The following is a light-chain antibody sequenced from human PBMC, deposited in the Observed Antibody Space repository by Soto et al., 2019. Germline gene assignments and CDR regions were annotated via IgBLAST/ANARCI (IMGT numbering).Light chain of an antibody. J-gene: IGKJ3*01. CDR1: QSVSSN. V-gene: IGKV3-15*01. Sequence: EIVMTQSPATLSVSPGERATLSCRASQSVSSNLAWYQQKPGQAPRLLIHGASTRATGIPARFSGSGSGTEFTLTISSLQSEDFAVYYCQQYNNWPGGTFGPGTKVDIK. CDR3: QQYNNWPGGT. CDR2: GAS.